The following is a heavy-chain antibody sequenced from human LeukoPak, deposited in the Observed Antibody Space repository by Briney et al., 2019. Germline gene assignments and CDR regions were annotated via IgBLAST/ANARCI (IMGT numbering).Heavy chain of an antibody. CDR2: IYSGDRT. Sequence: GGSLRLSCAVSGLTVRTNYMSWVRQIPGKGLEWVSGIYSGDRTSYADTVKDRFTISRDNSNNTLYLQMSSLRAEDTALYYCARTRSGRTLDFWGQGTLVTVSS. J-gene: IGHJ4*02. V-gene: IGHV3-66*01. D-gene: IGHD1-26*01. CDR3: ARTRSGRTLDF. CDR1: GLTVRTNY.